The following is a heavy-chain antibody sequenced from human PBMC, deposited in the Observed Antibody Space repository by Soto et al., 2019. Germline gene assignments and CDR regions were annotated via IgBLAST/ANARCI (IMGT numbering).Heavy chain of an antibody. CDR3: ARYNWNKHYFDY. Sequence: PGGSLRLSCAASGFTFSSYSMNWVRQAPGKGLEWVSSISSSSSYIYYADSVKGRFTISRDNAKNSLYLQMNSLRAEDTAVYYCARYNWNKHYFDYWGEGTLVTVSS. J-gene: IGHJ4*02. CDR1: GFTFSSYS. V-gene: IGHV3-21*01. CDR2: ISSSSSYI. D-gene: IGHD1-20*01.